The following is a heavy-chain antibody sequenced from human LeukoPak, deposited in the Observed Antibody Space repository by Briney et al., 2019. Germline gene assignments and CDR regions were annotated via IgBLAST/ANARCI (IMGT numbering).Heavy chain of an antibody. CDR3: ARLDIVLTN. Sequence: PSETLSLTCTVSGGSISSSYWNWIRQPPGKGLEWIGYIYYSGSTNYSPSLKSRVTISVDTSKNQFSLKLSSVTAADTAVYYCARLDIVLTNWGQGTLVTVSS. CDR2: IYYSGST. V-gene: IGHV4-59*01. CDR1: GGSISSSY. D-gene: IGHD2-8*01. J-gene: IGHJ4*02.